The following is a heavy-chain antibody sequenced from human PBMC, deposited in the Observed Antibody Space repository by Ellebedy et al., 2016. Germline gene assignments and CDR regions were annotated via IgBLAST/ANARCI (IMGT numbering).Heavy chain of an antibody. Sequence: ASVKVSXXASGYTFTSYGISWVRQAPGQGLEWMGWISAYNGNTNYAQKLQGRVAMTTDTSTSTAYMELRSLRSDDTAVYYCARDAVPAARFWFNPWGQGTLVTVSS. CDR1: GYTFTSYG. V-gene: IGHV1-18*01. J-gene: IGHJ5*02. D-gene: IGHD2-2*01. CDR2: ISAYNGNT. CDR3: ARDAVPAARFWFNP.